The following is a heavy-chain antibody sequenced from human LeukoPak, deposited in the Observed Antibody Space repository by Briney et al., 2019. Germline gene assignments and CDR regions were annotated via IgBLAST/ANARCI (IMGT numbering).Heavy chain of an antibody. CDR1: GFTFSSYG. CDR3: AGGGATSFDY. D-gene: IGHD5-12*01. CDR2: ISFSNSTL. J-gene: IGHJ4*02. Sequence: PGGSLRLSCAASGFTFSSYGMHWVRQAPGKGLEWVSYISFSNSTLYYADSVRGRFTISRDNAKNSLSLQMNSLRAEDTAVYYCAGGGATSFDYWGQGILVTVSS. V-gene: IGHV3-48*04.